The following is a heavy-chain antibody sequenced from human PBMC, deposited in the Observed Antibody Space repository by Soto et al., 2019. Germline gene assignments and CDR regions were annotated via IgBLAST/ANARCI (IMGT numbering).Heavy chain of an antibody. CDR1: GFTFDDYA. J-gene: IGHJ6*02. Sequence: TGGSLRLSCAASGFTFDDYAMHWVRQAPGKGLEWVSGINWNSGSIGYADSVKGRFTISRDNAKTSLYLQMNSLRGEDTALYYCAKDMRGGSSSSRYYYGLDVWGQGTTVTVSS. CDR3: AKDMRGGSSSSRYYYGLDV. CDR2: INWNSGSI. V-gene: IGHV3-9*01. D-gene: IGHD6-13*01.